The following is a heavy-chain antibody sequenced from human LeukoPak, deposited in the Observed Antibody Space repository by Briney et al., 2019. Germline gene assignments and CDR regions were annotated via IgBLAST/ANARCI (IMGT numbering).Heavy chain of an antibody. CDR3: ARDIQLST. D-gene: IGHD5-24*01. Sequence: QPGGSLRLSCAASGFTFSDSAMTWVRQASGKGLDWVSLISFSGANSYYADSVKGRFTISRDNSKDTLFLQMNSLRAEDTAIYYCARDIQLSTWGLGTMVTVSS. V-gene: IGHV3-23*01. CDR2: ISFSGANS. CDR1: GFTFSDSA. J-gene: IGHJ3*01.